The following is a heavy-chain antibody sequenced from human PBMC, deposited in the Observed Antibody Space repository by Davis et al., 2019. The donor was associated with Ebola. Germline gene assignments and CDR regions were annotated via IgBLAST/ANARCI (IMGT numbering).Heavy chain of an antibody. D-gene: IGHD2-15*01. CDR1: GGSISSYY. J-gene: IGHJ6*02. CDR2: IYTTGST. V-gene: IGHV4-4*07. Sequence: PGGSLRLSCTVSGGSISSYYWSWIRQPAGKGLEWIGRIYTTGSTHYNPSLKSRVTMSVDTSKNQFSLKLSSVTAADTAVYYCAREKDYYYHGLDVWGQGTTVSVSS. CDR3: AREKDYYYHGLDV.